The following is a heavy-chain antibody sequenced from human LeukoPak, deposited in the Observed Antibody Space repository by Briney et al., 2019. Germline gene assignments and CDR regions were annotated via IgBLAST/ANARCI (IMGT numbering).Heavy chain of an antibody. CDR2: IYYSGST. Sequence: PSETLSPTCTVSGDSISSSNSYWGWIRQPPGKGLEWFGTIYYSGSTYYNPSLKSRVTISVDTSKNQFSLKLSSVTAADTAVYYCARPGIYDNGLYFYYGMDVWGQGTTVTVSS. CDR3: ARPGIYDNGLYFYYGMDV. CDR1: GDSISSSNSY. J-gene: IGHJ6*02. D-gene: IGHD3-9*01. V-gene: IGHV4-39*01.